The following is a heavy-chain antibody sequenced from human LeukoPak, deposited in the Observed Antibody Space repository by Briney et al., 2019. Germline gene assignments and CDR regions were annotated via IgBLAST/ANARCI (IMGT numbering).Heavy chain of an antibody. CDR1: GYTFTSYG. D-gene: IGHD3-3*01. CDR2: ISAYNGNT. Sequence: ASVKVSCKASGYTFTSYGISWVRQAPGQGLEWMGWISAYNGNTNYAQKLQGRVTMTTDTSTSTAYMELRSLRSDDTAVYYCARDHDFRYPVAFFWSGYGPYFDYWGQGTLVTVSS. V-gene: IGHV1-18*01. CDR3: ARDHDFRYPVAFFWSGYGPYFDY. J-gene: IGHJ4*02.